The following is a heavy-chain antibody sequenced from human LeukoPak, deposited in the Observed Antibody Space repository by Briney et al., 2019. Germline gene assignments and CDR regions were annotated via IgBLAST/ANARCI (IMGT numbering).Heavy chain of an antibody. CDR2: ISWNSGSI. V-gene: IGHV3-9*01. D-gene: IGHD2-21*01. CDR3: AKNADIVATYNYFEY. J-gene: IGHJ4*02. CDR1: GFTFDDYA. Sequence: GGSLRLSCAASGFTFDDYAMHWVRQAPGKGLEWVSGISWNSGSIGYADSVKGRFTISRDNTKNTLSLRMDSLRAEDTAVYYCAKNADIVATYNYFEYWGQGTLVTVSS.